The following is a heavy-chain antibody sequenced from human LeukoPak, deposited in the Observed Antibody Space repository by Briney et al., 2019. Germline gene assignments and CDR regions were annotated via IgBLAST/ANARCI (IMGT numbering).Heavy chain of an antibody. D-gene: IGHD6-19*01. CDR3: AKVAFGGIAVAGPFDY. CDR1: GFTFDDYA. V-gene: IGHV3-9*03. J-gene: IGHJ4*02. CDR2: ISWNSGSI. Sequence: GRSLRLSCAASGFTFDDYAMHWVRHAPGKGLEWVSGISWNSGSIGYADSVKGRFAISRDNAKNSLYLQMNSLRAEDMALYYCAKVAFGGIAVAGPFDYWGQGTLVTVSS.